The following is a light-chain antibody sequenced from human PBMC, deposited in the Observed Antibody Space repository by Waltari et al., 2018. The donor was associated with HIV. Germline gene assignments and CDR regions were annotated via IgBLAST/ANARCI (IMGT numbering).Light chain of an antibody. CDR1: KIGTKD. CDR2: DDN. CDR3: QVWDSNDDWA. V-gene: IGLV3-21*02. Sequence: YVLTQPPSVPAAPGQKPTVACIGQKIGTKDVHWYRQRPGQAPEVVVHDDNDRPSEIPVRISGSNSGDMATLTIDSVESGDEAVYYCQVWDSNDDWAFGGGTKLTVL. J-gene: IGLJ3*02.